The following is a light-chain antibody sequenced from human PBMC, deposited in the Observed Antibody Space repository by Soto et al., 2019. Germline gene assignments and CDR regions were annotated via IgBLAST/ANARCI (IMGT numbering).Light chain of an antibody. J-gene: IGKJ1*01. CDR1: QSVSSSY. CDR3: QQYGSSPT. Sequence: EIVLTQSPGTRSLSPGERATLSCRSSQSVSSSYLAWYQQKPGQAPRLLIYDVSSRATGIPDRFSGSGSGTGFTLTISRLEPEDFAVYYCQQYGSSPTFGQGTKVEIK. V-gene: IGKV3-20*01. CDR2: DVS.